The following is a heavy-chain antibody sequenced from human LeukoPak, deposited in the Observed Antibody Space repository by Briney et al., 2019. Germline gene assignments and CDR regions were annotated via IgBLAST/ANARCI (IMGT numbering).Heavy chain of an antibody. CDR1: GYTFTGYY. Sequence: ASVKVSCKASGYTFTGYYMHWVRQAPGQGLEWMGWINPNSGGTNYAQKFQGRVTMTRDTSISTAYMELSSLRSEDTAVYYCARDPEYCSGGSCSNSYNWFDPWGQGTLVTVSS. CDR2: INPNSGGT. D-gene: IGHD2-15*01. J-gene: IGHJ5*02. CDR3: ARDPEYCSGGSCSNSYNWFDP. V-gene: IGHV1-2*02.